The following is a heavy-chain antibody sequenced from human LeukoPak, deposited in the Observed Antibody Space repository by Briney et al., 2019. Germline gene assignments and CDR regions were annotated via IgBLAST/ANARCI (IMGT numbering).Heavy chain of an antibody. J-gene: IGHJ4*02. D-gene: IGHD3-22*01. CDR3: ARDKSRGFDSSGYRD. CDR1: GFTFSSYE. CDR2: ISSSGSTI. Sequence: GGSLRLSCAASGFTFSSYEMNWVRQAPGKGLEWVSYISSSGSTIYYADSVKGRFTISRDNAKNSLYLQMNSLRAEDTAVYYCARDKSRGFDSSGYRDWGQGTLVTVFS. V-gene: IGHV3-48*03.